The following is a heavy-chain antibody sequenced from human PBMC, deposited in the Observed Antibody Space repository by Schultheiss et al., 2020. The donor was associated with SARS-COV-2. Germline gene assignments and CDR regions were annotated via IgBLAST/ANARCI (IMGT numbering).Heavy chain of an antibody. J-gene: IGHJ4*02. CDR2: ISAYNGNT. V-gene: IGHV1-18*04. D-gene: IGHD2-2*01. CDR1: GYTFTSYG. CDR3: ARDIPDIVVVPAAMGPGGIDY. Sequence: ASVKVSCKASGYTFTSYGISWVRQAPGQGLEWMGWISAYNGNTNYAQKFQGRVTMTRDTSIRTAYMELSRLRSDDTAVYYCARDIPDIVVVPAAMGPGGIDYWGQGTLVTVSS.